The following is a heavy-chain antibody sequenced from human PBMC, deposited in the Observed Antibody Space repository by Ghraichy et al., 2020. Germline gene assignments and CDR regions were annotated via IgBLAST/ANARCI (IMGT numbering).Heavy chain of an antibody. CDR2: IYPRGRS. CDR3: ASITMVRGVMNDY. J-gene: IGHJ4*02. Sequence: GSGGGWVRQPPGKGLEGIGEIYPRGRSNYNPSLKSRVTISVDKSKNQFSLKLSSVTAADTAVYYCASITMVRGVMNDYWGQGTLVTVSS. CDR1: GSG. D-gene: IGHD3-10*01. V-gene: IGHV4-4*02.